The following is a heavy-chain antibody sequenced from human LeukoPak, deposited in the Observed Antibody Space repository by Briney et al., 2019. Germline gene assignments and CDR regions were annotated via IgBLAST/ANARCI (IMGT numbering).Heavy chain of an antibody. Sequence: SSETLSLTCTVSGGSISSYYWSWIRQPPGRGLEWIGYMQDSGSTNYNPSLKSRVTISVDTSKNQFSLKLSSVTAADTAVYYCARSFPEGYNFVFDNWGQGTLVTVSS. CDR1: GGSISSYY. CDR3: ARSFPEGYNFVFDN. J-gene: IGHJ4*02. CDR2: MQDSGST. V-gene: IGHV4-59*01. D-gene: IGHD5-24*01.